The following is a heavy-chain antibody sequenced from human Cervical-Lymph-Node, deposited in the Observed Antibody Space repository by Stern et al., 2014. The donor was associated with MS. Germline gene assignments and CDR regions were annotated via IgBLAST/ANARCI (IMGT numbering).Heavy chain of an antibody. CDR3: AREVYGDSRRFDS. D-gene: IGHD4-17*01. V-gene: IGHV1-18*01. CDR1: GYIFSSYG. Sequence: VQLVESGPEVKKPGASVQVSCKASGYIFSSYGINWVRQAPGQGLEWMGWVSTYNGNTNYAQKFQDRVTMTTDTSTNTAYMELRSLRSDDTAVYYCAREVYGDSRRFDSCGQGTLVTVSS. CDR2: VSTYNGNT. J-gene: IGHJ4*02.